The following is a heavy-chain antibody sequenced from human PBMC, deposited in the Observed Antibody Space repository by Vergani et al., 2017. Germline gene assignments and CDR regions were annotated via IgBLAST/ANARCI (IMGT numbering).Heavy chain of an antibody. CDR3: SRAVRMATIPYFDY. CDR2: IYHSGST. D-gene: IGHD5-24*01. CDR1: GGSISSGGYS. V-gene: IGHV4-30-2*01. Sequence: QLQLQESGSGLVKPSQTLSLTCAVSGGSISSGGYSWSWIRQPPGKGLEWIGYIYHSGSTYYNPSLKSRVTISVDRSKNQFSLKLSSVTAANTALYYFSRAVRMATIPYFDYWGQGTLVTVSS. J-gene: IGHJ4*02.